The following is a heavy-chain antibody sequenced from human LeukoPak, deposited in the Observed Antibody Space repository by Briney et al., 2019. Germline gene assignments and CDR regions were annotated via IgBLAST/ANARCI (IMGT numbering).Heavy chain of an antibody. CDR1: GFTFSSYG. J-gene: IGHJ4*02. Sequence: GRSLRLSCAASGFTFSSYGMHWVRQAPGKGLEWVAVISYDGSNKYYADSVKGRFTISRDNSKNTLYLQLNSLRPEDTAVYYCARDYSSWFDYWGQGTLVTVSS. CDR2: ISYDGSNK. CDR3: ARDYSSWFDY. D-gene: IGHD6-6*01. V-gene: IGHV3-30*03.